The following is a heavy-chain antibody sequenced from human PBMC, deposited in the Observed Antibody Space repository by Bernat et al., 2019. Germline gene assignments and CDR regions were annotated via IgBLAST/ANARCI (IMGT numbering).Heavy chain of an antibody. CDR2: MSSDRSNK. CDR1: GFTFSSYA. D-gene: IGHD6-19*01. J-gene: IGHJ6*02. V-gene: IGHV3-30-3*01. CDR3: ARDRYSSGWYGTDYYYYGMDV. Sequence: QVQLVESGGGVVQPGRSLRLSCAASGFTFSSYAMHWVRQAPGKGLEWVAVMSSDRSNKKHADSVKGRFTISRDDFKNTLYLEMNSLRVEDTAVYYCARDRYSSGWYGTDYYYYGMDVWGQGTTVTVSS.